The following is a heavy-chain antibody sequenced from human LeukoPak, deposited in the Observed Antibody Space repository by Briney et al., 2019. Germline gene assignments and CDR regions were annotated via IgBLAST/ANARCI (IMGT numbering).Heavy chain of an antibody. D-gene: IGHD3-10*01. CDR1: GGSFSGYY. J-gene: IGHJ4*02. Sequence: PSETLSLTCAVYGGSFSGYYWSWIRQPPGKGLEWIGEINHSGSTNYNPSLKSRVTISVDTSKNQFSLKLSSVTAADTAVYYCARRKRVRGDLNYFDYWGQGTLVTVSS. CDR3: ARRKRVRGDLNYFDY. CDR2: INHSGST. V-gene: IGHV4-34*01.